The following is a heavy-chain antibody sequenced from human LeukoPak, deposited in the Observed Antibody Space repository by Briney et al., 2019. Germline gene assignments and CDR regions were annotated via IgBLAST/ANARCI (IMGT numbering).Heavy chain of an antibody. Sequence: SVKVSCKASGGTFSSYAISWVRQAPGQGLEWMGRIIPIFGTANYAQKCQGRVTITTDESTSTAYMELSSLRSEDTAVYYCARGPWELLYYFDYWGQGTLVTVSS. CDR2: IIPIFGTA. CDR1: GGTFSSYA. CDR3: ARGPWELLYYFDY. V-gene: IGHV1-69*05. D-gene: IGHD1-26*01. J-gene: IGHJ4*02.